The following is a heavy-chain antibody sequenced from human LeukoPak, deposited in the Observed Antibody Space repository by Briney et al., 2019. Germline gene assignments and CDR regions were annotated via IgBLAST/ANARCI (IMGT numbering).Heavy chain of an antibody. D-gene: IGHD6-13*01. V-gene: IGHV4-34*01. CDR2: INHSGST. CDR3: ARQGQRGSSWRRFDY. Sequence: GSLRLSCAASGFAFSNFWMSWVRQPPGKGLEWIGEINHSGSTNYNPSLKSRVTISVDTSKNQFSLKLSSVTAADTAVYYCARQGQRGSSWRRFDYWGQGTLVTVSS. CDR1: GFAFSNFW. J-gene: IGHJ4*02.